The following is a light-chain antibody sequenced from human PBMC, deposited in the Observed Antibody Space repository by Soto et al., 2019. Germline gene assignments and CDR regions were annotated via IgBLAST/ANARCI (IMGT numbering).Light chain of an antibody. J-gene: IGKJ4*01. CDR1: QTISGK. V-gene: IGKV3-15*01. Sequence: EIVMTQSPVTLSVSPGERVTLSCRASQTISGKLAWYQQRPGHAPRLLIFGASTRATGIPARFSGSGSGTEFTLTISGLQPEDFAIYYCQQYDNWPLLTFGGGTKVDSK. CDR3: QQYDNWPLLT. CDR2: GAS.